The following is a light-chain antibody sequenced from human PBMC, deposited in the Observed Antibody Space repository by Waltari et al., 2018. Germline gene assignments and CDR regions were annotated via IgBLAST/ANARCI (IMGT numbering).Light chain of an antibody. CDR1: SSDVGSYNL. CDR2: EDT. Sequence: QSALTQPASVSGSPGQSLTLSCTGTSSDVGSYNLVSWYQQHPGKVPKLIIYEDTKRPSGVSDRFSGSKSGNTASLTISGLQAEDEADYHCCAHAGSGIWVFGGGTKLTVL. J-gene: IGLJ3*02. CDR3: CAHAGSGIWV. V-gene: IGLV2-23*01.